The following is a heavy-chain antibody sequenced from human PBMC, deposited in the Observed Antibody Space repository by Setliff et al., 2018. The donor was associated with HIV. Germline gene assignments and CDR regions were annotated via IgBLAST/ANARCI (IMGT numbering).Heavy chain of an antibody. CDR3: GRSVFGGVIAAGRGYYFYMDV. V-gene: IGHV1-69*13. CDR2: IIPVFGTS. Sequence: SVKVSCKASGSTFNNYGVNWVRQAPGQGLEWMGGIIPVFGTSNYARKFQGRVTITADESTSTAYMELSSLRSEDTATYYCGRSVFGGVIAAGRGYYFYMDVWGKGTTVTVSS. J-gene: IGHJ6*03. CDR1: GSTFNNYG. D-gene: IGHD3-16*02.